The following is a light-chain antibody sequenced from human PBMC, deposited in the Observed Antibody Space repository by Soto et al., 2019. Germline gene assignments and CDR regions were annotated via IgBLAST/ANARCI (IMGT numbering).Light chain of an antibody. Sequence: EIVMTQSPATLSVSPGERATLSCRASQSVSSNLAWYQQKPGQAPRLLIYGASSRATGIPDRFSGSGSGTDFTLTISRLEPEDFAVYYCLQYGSSQITFGQGTRLEIK. J-gene: IGKJ5*01. V-gene: IGKV3-20*01. CDR3: LQYGSSQIT. CDR2: GAS. CDR1: QSVSSN.